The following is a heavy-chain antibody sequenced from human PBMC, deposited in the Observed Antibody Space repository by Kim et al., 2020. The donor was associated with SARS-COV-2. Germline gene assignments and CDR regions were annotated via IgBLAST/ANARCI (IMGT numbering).Heavy chain of an antibody. CDR1: GGSFSDYY. D-gene: IGHD2-2*01. CDR2: INHSGST. Sequence: SETLSLTCAVYGGSFSDYYWTWIRQPPGKGLEWIGEINHSGSTNYNPSVKSRVIISVDTSKNQFSLRLSSVTAADTAVYYCARGGGSDVGVPASWLDSWG. J-gene: IGHJ5*01. V-gene: IGHV4-34*01. CDR3: ARGGGSDVGVPASWLDS.